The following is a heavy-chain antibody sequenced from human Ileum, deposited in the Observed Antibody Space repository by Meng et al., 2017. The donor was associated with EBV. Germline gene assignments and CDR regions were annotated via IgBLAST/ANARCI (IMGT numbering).Heavy chain of an antibody. CDR1: GFTFSNAW. J-gene: IGHJ4*02. Sequence: EVQVVESGGGLVKPGWALRLSCAASGFTFSNAWMTWVRQAPGKGLEWVGRIKSTTDGGTTDYAAPVKGRFTISRDDSKNTLFLQMDSLKTEDTAVYYCEGWRYWGQGTLVTVSS. CDR3: EGWRY. V-gene: IGHV3-15*01. D-gene: IGHD2-15*01. CDR2: IKSTTDGGTT.